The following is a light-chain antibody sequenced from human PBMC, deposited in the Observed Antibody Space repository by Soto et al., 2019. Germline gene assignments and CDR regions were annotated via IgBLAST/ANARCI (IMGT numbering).Light chain of an antibody. V-gene: IGKV3-20*01. CDR3: QQYGSSPS. CDR1: QSVSSSY. CDR2: GAS. J-gene: IGKJ3*01. Sequence: EIVLTQSPGTLSLSPGERATLSCRASQSVSSSYLAWYQQKPGQAPRLLIYGASSRATGIPDRFSGSGSGTDFTLTSSRLEPEDSAVYYCQQYGSSPSFGPGTKVDIK.